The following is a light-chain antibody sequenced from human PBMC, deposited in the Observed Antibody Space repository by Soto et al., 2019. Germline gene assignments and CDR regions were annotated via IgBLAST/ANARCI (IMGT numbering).Light chain of an antibody. Sequence: EIVLTRSPGTLSLSPLERATLSFMASQCVRNNYVAWYQQRPGQAPRLLIYAASSRATGIPDRFSGSGSGTDFTLTISSLEPEDFAVYYCQQYGTSPRTFGQGTKVDIK. CDR2: AAS. V-gene: IGKV3-20*01. CDR3: QQYGTSPRT. J-gene: IGKJ1*01. CDR1: QCVRNNY.